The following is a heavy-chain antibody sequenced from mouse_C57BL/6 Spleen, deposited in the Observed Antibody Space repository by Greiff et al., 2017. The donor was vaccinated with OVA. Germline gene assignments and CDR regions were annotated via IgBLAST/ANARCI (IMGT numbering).Heavy chain of an antibody. CDR1: GYNFTSYW. Sequence: QVQLQQPGAELVKPGASVKMSCKASGYNFTSYWITWVKQRHGQGLEWIGDIYPGSGSTNYNEKFKSKATLTVDTSSSTAYMQLSSLTSEDSAVYYCARFDYGTPDYWGQCTTLTVSS. D-gene: IGHD2-1*01. CDR2: IYPGSGST. V-gene: IGHV1-55*01. J-gene: IGHJ2*01. CDR3: ARFDYGTPDY.